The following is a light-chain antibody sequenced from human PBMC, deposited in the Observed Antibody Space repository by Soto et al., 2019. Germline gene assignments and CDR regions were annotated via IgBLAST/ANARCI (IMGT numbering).Light chain of an antibody. CDR1: SSDVGGYKY. V-gene: IGLV2-8*01. Sequence: QSALTQPPSASGSPGQSVTISCNGTSSDVGGYKYVSWYQQHPGKAPKLIIYEVSRRPSGVPDRFSGSKSGNSASLTVSGLQAEDEADYYCTSYAASNNVVFGGGTKVTVL. CDR3: TSYAASNNVV. J-gene: IGLJ2*01. CDR2: EVS.